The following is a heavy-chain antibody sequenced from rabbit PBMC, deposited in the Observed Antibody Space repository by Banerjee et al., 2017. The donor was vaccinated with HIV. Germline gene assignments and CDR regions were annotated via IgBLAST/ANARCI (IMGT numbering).Heavy chain of an antibody. V-gene: IGHV1S40*01. CDR2: IYAGGSDNT. CDR1: GFSFSTGYD. D-gene: IGHD1-1*01. Sequence: QSLEESGGDLVKPGASLTLTCKASGFSFSTGYDISWVRQAPGKGLEWIGCIYAGGSDNTYYASWANGRFTVSKTSSTTVTLQMTSLTAADTATYFCARDLGGIDNLWGQGTLVTVS. J-gene: IGHJ4*01. CDR3: ARDLGGIDNL.